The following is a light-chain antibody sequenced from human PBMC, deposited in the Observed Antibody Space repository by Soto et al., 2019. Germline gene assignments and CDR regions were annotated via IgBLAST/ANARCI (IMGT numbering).Light chain of an antibody. CDR2: GAS. V-gene: IGKV3-15*01. CDR1: QSVSSN. Sequence: ELVMTQSPATLSVSPGERATLSCRASQSVSSNLAWYQQKPGQAPWLLIYGASTRATGIPARFSGSGSGTEFTLTISSLQSEDFAVYYCQQYNNWPTWTFGQGTKVEIK. J-gene: IGKJ1*01. CDR3: QQYNNWPTWT.